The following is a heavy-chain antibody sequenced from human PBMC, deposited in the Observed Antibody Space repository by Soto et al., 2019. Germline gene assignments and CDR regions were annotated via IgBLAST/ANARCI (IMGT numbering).Heavy chain of an antibody. CDR1: GCSFISYW. J-gene: IGHJ6*02. CDR3: ARAHFSTGTTGYYYYGMDV. CDR2: IYPGDSDT. V-gene: IGHV5-51*01. Sequence: GESLKISCKGSGCSFISYWIGWVRQMPGKGLEWMGIIYPGDSDTRYSPSFQGQVTISADKSISTAYLQWSSLKASDTAMYYCARAHFSTGTTGYYYYGMDVWGQGTTVTVSS. D-gene: IGHD1-7*01.